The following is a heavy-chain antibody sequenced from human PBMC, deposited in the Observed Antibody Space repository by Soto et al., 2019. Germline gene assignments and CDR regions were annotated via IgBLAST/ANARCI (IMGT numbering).Heavy chain of an antibody. CDR1: GGTFSSYA. CDR2: IIPIFGTA. CDR3: ARDGLVRYYYYGMDV. V-gene: IGHV1-69*06. D-gene: IGHD3-9*01. J-gene: IGHJ6*02. Sequence: SVKVSCKASGGTFSSYAISWVRQAPGQGLEWMGGIIPIFGTANYAQKFQGRVTITADKSTSTAYMELSSLRSEDTAVYYCARDGLVRYYYYGMDVWGQGTTVTVSS.